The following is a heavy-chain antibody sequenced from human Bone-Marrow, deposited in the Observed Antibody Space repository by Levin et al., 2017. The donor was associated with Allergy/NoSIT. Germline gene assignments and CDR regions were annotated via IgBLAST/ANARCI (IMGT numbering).Heavy chain of an antibody. V-gene: IGHV5-51*01. D-gene: IGHD2-2*01. Sequence: KVSCKGSGYSFTSYWIGWVRQMPGKGLEWMGIIYPGDSDTRYSPSFQGQVTISADKSISTAYLQWSSLKASDTAMYYCARRIVVVPAAEDAFDIWGQGTMVTVSS. J-gene: IGHJ3*02. CDR1: GYSFTSYW. CDR3: ARRIVVVPAAEDAFDI. CDR2: IYPGDSDT.